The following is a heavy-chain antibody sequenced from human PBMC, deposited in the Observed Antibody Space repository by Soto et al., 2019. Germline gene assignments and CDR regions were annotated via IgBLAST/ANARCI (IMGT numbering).Heavy chain of an antibody. D-gene: IGHD6-13*01. CDR3: ARATAAANPFDY. Sequence: SETLSLTCTVSGGSISSSSYYWGWIRQHPGKGLEWIGYIYYSGSTYYNPSLKSRVTISVDTSKNQFSLKLSSVTAADTAVYYCARATAAANPFDYWGQGTLVTVSS. CDR2: IYYSGST. J-gene: IGHJ4*02. V-gene: IGHV4-31*03. CDR1: GGSISSSSYY.